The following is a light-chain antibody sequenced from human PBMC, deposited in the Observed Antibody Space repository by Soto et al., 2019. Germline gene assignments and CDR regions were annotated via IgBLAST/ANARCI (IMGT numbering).Light chain of an antibody. V-gene: IGKV1-5*03. CDR2: KAS. Sequence: DIQMTQSPSTLSGSVGDRVTITCRASQTVSSWLAWYQQKPGKAPKLLIYKASSLESGVPSRFSGSGSGTDFTLTISSLQPEDFAVYYCQQYGSSLTFGQGTRLEIK. CDR3: QQYGSSLT. CDR1: QTVSSW. J-gene: IGKJ5*01.